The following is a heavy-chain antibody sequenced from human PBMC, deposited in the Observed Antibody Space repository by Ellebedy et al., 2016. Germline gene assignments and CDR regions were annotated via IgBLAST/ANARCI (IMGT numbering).Heavy chain of an antibody. D-gene: IGHD2-15*01. CDR2: IYHSGST. CDR3: ARDRYCSGGSCYSLDY. J-gene: IGHJ4*02. CDR1: GGSISSSNW. V-gene: IGHV4-4*02. Sequence: GSLRLXXAVSGGSISSSNWWSWVRQPPGKGLEWIGEIYHSGSTNYNPSLKSRVTISVDKSKNQFSLKLSSVTAADTAVYYCARDRYCSGGSCYSLDYWGQGTLVTVSS.